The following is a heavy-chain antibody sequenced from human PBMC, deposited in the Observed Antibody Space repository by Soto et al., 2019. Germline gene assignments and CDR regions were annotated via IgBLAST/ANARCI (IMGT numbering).Heavy chain of an antibody. CDR2: IYYSGST. Sequence: QVQLQESGPGLVKPSETLSLTCTVSGGSISSYYWSWIRQPPGKGLEWIGDIYYSGSTNYNPSLKSRVTISVDTSKNQFSLKLSSVTAADTAVYDCARLGVCSGGSCYYPYYFDYWGQGTLVTVSS. D-gene: IGHD2-15*01. CDR1: GGSISSYY. V-gene: IGHV4-59*08. J-gene: IGHJ4*02. CDR3: ARLGVCSGGSCYYPYYFDY.